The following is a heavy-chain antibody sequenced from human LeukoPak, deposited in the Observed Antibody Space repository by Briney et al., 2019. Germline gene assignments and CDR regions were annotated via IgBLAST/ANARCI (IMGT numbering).Heavy chain of an antibody. CDR2: ICYSGST. D-gene: IGHD1-26*01. Sequence: SETLSLTCTVSGGSISSSSYYWGWIRQPPGKGLEWFGSICYSGSTYYNPSLKSRVTMSVFTSKNQFSMNLSSVTAADSVLYYCASWPHCGSYSPKTNWFDPWGQGTLVTVSS. J-gene: IGHJ5*02. V-gene: IGHV4-39*07. CDR3: ASWPHCGSYSPKTNWFDP. CDR1: GGSISSSSYY.